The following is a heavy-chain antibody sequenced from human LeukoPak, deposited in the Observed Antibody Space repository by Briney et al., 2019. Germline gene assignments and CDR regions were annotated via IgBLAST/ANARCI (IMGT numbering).Heavy chain of an antibody. V-gene: IGHV5-51*01. Sequence: GESLKISCKGSGYSFTCYWIGWVRQMPGKGLEWMGIIYPGDSDTTYSPSFQGQVTISADKSISTAYLQWSSLKASDTAMYYCARRGLDSSGYSDAFDIWGQGTMVTVSS. CDR2: IYPGDSDT. CDR1: GYSFTCYW. D-gene: IGHD3-22*01. CDR3: ARRGLDSSGYSDAFDI. J-gene: IGHJ3*02.